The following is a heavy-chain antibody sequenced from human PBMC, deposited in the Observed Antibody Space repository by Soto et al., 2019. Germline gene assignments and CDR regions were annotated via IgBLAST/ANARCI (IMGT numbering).Heavy chain of an antibody. CDR3: ATLKDIVVVPAAMLDPYFDY. J-gene: IGHJ4*02. CDR2: ISGSGGST. V-gene: IGHV3-23*01. D-gene: IGHD2-2*01. CDR1: GFTFSSYA. Sequence: PGGSLRLSCAASGFTFSSYAMSWVRQAPGKGLEWVSAISGSGGSTYYADSVKGRFTISRDNSKNTLYLQMNSLRAEDTAVYYCATLKDIVVVPAAMLDPYFDYWGQGTLVTVSS.